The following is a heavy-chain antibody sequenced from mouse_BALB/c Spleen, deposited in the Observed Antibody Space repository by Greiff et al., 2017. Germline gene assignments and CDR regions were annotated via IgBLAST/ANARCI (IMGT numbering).Heavy chain of an antibody. CDR2: IWRGGST. D-gene: IGHD1-2*01. V-gene: IGHV2-5-1*01. Sequence: VKLQQSGPSLVQPSQSLSITCTVSGFSLTSYGVHWVRQSPGKGLEWLGVIWRGGSTDYNAAFMSRLSITKDNSKGQVFFKMNSLQADDTAIYYCAKNRITTATAWFAYWGQGTLVTVSA. CDR3: AKNRITTATAWFAY. J-gene: IGHJ3*01. CDR1: GFSLTSYG.